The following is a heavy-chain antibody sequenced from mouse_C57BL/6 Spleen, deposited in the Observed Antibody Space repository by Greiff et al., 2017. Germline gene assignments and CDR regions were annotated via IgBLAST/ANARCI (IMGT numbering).Heavy chain of an antibody. V-gene: IGHV5-9*01. D-gene: IGHD2-3*01. J-gene: IGHJ3*01. CDR3: ARQGYDGYYVPFAD. CDR2: ISGGGGNT. Sequence: EVQGVESGGGLVKPGGSLKLSCAASGFTFSSYTMSWVRQTPEKRLEWVATISGGGGNTYYPDSVKGRFTISRDNAKNTLYLQMSSLRSEDTALYYCARQGYDGYYVPFADWGQGTLVTVSA. CDR1: GFTFSSYT.